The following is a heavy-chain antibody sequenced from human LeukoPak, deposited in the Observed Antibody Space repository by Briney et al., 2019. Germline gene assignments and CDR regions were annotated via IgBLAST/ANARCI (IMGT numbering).Heavy chain of an antibody. J-gene: IGHJ4*02. D-gene: IGHD6-6*01. CDR1: GGTVSSYA. Sequence: SVKVSCKASGGTVSSYAISWVRQAPGQGLEWMGGIIPIFGTANYAQKFQGRVTITADESTSTAYMELSSLGSEDTAVYYCALGMSIAAHGSFTVGFDYWGQGTLVTVSS. CDR2: IIPIFGTA. CDR3: ALGMSIAAHGSFTVGFDY. V-gene: IGHV1-69*13.